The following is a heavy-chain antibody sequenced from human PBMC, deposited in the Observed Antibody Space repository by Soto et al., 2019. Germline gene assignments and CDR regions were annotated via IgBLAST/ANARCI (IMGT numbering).Heavy chain of an antibody. CDR3: AKDGPYGSGSYSYYYYYGMDV. J-gene: IGHJ6*02. Sequence: PGGSLRLSCAASGFTFSSYAMSWVRQAPGKWLEWVSAISGSGGSTYYADSVKGRFTISRDNSKNTLYLQMNSLRAEDTAVYYCAKDGPYGSGSYSYYYYYGMDVWGQGXTVTVYS. CDR1: GFTFSSYA. CDR2: ISGSGGST. V-gene: IGHV3-23*01. D-gene: IGHD3-10*01.